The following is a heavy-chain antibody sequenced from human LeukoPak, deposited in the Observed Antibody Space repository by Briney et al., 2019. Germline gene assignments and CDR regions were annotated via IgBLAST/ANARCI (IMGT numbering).Heavy chain of an antibody. Sequence: GGSLRLSCAASGFTFSSYSMNWVRQAPGKGLEWVSSISSSSSYIYYADSVKGRFTISRDNAKNSLYLQMNSLRAEDTAVYYCARDDSSGYYLVYYYGMDVWGQGTTVTVSS. D-gene: IGHD3-22*01. V-gene: IGHV3-21*01. CDR1: GFTFSSYS. J-gene: IGHJ6*02. CDR2: ISSSSSYI. CDR3: ARDDSSGYYLVYYYGMDV.